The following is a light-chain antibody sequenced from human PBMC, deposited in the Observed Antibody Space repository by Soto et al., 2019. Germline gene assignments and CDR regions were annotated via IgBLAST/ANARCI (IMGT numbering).Light chain of an antibody. CDR1: QGINNH. Sequence: DIQMTQSPSSLSASVGDRVTITCRASQGINNHLARFQQQPGRAAKSLIYATYSLQSGVPSKFSGSGYGTDLTFIISSLQPEEFATYYCQQYDSFPRTFGQGTKVEIK. J-gene: IGKJ1*01. CDR2: ATY. CDR3: QQYDSFPRT. V-gene: IGKV1-16*02.